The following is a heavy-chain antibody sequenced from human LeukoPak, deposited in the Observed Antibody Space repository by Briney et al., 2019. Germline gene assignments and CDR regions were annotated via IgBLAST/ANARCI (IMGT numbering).Heavy chain of an antibody. Sequence: ASVKVSCKSSGFTFTGYNIHWVRQAPGQGLEWMGWINLNSGGTNYAQKFQGWVTMTGDTSISTAYMELHRLSSDGTAVYFCARDRATVATPYFDYWGQGTLVTVPS. D-gene: IGHD4-23*01. V-gene: IGHV1-2*04. CDR1: GFTFTGYN. CDR3: ARDRATVATPYFDY. J-gene: IGHJ4*02. CDR2: INLNSGGT.